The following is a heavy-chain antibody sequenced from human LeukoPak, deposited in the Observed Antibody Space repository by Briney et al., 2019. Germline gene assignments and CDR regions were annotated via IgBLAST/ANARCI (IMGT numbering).Heavy chain of an antibody. CDR2: ISDSGERT. V-gene: IGHV3-23*01. J-gene: IGHJ4*02. CDR1: GFIFDNYA. D-gene: IGHD4-11*01. CDR3: AKVLSPRLLTTILDS. Sequence: GGSLRLSCAGSGFIFDNYAMVWVRQAPGEGLEWVSGISDSGERTFYSDSAEGRFTISRDNVKNTLYLQMTSLRAEDTALYYCAKVLSPRLLTTILDSWGQGALVTVS.